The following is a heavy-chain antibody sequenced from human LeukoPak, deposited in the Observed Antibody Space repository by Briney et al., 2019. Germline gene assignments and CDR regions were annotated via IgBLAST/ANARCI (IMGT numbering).Heavy chain of an antibody. CDR1: GGTFSSYA. V-gene: IGHV1-69*13. D-gene: IGHD3-16*01. Sequence: SVKVSCTASGGTFSSYAISWVRQAPGQGLEWMGGIIPIFGTANYAQKFQGRVTITADESTSTAYMELSSLRSEDTAVYYCARPLGLGAKPHNYYYGMDVWGQGTTVTVSS. J-gene: IGHJ6*02. CDR3: ARPLGLGAKPHNYYYGMDV. CDR2: IIPIFGTA.